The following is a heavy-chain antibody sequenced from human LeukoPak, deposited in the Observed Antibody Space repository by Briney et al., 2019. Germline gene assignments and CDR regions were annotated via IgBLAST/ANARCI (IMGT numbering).Heavy chain of an antibody. Sequence: GGSLRLSCAASGFTFSSYAMHWVRQAPGKGLEWVSSISSSSSYIYYADSVKGRFTISRDNAKNSLYLQMNSLRAEDTAVYYCASSPRDTAYYFDYWGQGTLVTVSS. CDR1: GFTFSSYA. D-gene: IGHD5-18*01. CDR3: ASSPRDTAYYFDY. J-gene: IGHJ4*02. CDR2: ISSSSSYI. V-gene: IGHV3-21*01.